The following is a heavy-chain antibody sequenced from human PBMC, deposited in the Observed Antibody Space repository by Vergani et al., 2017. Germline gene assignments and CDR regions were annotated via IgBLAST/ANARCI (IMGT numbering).Heavy chain of an antibody. D-gene: IGHD1-1*01. CDR1: GFKFSDHY. Sequence: LEESGGGSVKPGGSLRLSCAASGFKFSDHYRSWIRQAPGKGQEWVSHISPGASTVSYTDSVTGRFTVSRDNDNNSLTLDMTTLRVEDTAVYYCAKNPGISTTRHYYAMDVWGQGTTVTVSS. V-gene: IGHV3-11*04. CDR3: AKNPGISTTRHYYAMDV. J-gene: IGHJ6*02. CDR2: ISPGASTV.